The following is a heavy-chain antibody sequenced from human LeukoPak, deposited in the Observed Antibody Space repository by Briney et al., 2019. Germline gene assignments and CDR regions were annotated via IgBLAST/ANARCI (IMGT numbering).Heavy chain of an antibody. CDR3: ARDSYILDY. CDR1: GFTFSSYW. V-gene: IGHV3-74*01. CDR2: INSDGSST. Sequence: GESLKISCAASGFTFSSYWMHWVRQAPGKGLVWVSRINSDGSSTSYADSVKGRFTISRDNAKSTLYLQMNSLRAEDTAVYYCARDSYILDYWGQGTLVTVSS. D-gene: IGHD2-2*02. J-gene: IGHJ4*02.